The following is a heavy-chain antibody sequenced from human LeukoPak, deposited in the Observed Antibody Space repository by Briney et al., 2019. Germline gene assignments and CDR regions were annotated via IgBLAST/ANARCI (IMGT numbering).Heavy chain of an antibody. V-gene: IGHV3-7*01. D-gene: IGHD4-17*01. CDR3: ARFAPGTYCDYTWSFDY. CDR2: IKQDGSEK. Sequence: GGSLRLFCAASGFTFISYWLSWVRQAPGKGLEWVANIKQDGSEKYYVDSVKGRFTISRVNGKHSLYLQMNSLRAEDTAVYYCARFAPGTYCDYTWSFDYWGQGTLVTVSS. J-gene: IGHJ4*02. CDR1: GFTFISYW.